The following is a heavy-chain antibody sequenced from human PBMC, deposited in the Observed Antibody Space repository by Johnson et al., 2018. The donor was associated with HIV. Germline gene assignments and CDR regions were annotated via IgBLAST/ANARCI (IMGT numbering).Heavy chain of an antibody. Sequence: QMLLVESGGGVVQPGRSLRLSCAASGFTFSDYYMSWIRQAPGKGLEWVSYISSSGSTIYYADSVKGRFTISRDNSKNTLYLQMNSLRAEDTAVYYCAKAREYDSTGHDAFDIWGQGTMVTVSS. CDR1: GFTFSDYY. V-gene: IGHV3-11*04. CDR3: AKAREYDSTGHDAFDI. CDR2: ISSSGSTI. J-gene: IGHJ3*02. D-gene: IGHD3-22*01.